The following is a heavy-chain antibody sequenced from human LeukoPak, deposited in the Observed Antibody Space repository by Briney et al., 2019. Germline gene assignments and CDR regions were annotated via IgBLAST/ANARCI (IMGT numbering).Heavy chain of an antibody. V-gene: IGHV4-59*01. CDR2: IYYSGST. J-gene: IGHJ4*02. CDR3: ARGIHYFHY. CDR1: GGSIITSY. Sequence: SETLSLTCTVSGGSIITSYWSWIRQPPGKGLEWIGYIYYSGSTNYNPSLESRVTISVDTSKNQFSLKVNSVTAADTAVYYRARGIHYFHYWGQGTLVTVSS. D-gene: IGHD5-18*01.